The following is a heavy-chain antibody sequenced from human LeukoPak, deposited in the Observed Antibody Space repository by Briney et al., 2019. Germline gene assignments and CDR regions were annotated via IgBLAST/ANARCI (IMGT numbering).Heavy chain of an antibody. V-gene: IGHV3-23*01. CDR1: GFTYSSYA. Sequence: PGASLRLSCAASGFTYSSYAMSWVRQAPGKGLEWVSAISSSGGSTYYADSVKGRFTISRDNSKNTLYLQMNSLRAEDTAVYYCAKDWGVGGVYRLWGPYYYYYGMDVWGQGTTVTVSS. D-gene: IGHD2-8*02. J-gene: IGHJ6*02. CDR3: AKDWGVGGVYRLWGPYYYYYGMDV. CDR2: ISSSGGST.